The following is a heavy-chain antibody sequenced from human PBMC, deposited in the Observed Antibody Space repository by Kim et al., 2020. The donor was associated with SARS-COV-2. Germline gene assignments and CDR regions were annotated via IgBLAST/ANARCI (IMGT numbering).Heavy chain of an antibody. CDR2: ST. CDR3: ARGDYGDYVY. Sequence: STNYHPSLKSRVTISVDTSKNHFSLKLSSVTAADTAVYYCARGDYGDYVYWGQGALVTVSS. J-gene: IGHJ4*02. V-gene: IGHV4-61*03. D-gene: IGHD4-17*01.